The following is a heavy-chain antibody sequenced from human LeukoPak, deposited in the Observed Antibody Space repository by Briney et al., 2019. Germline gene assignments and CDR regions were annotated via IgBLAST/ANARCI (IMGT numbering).Heavy chain of an antibody. J-gene: IGHJ4*02. V-gene: IGHV4-34*01. CDR2: INHSGST. Sequence: SETLSLTCAVYGGSFSGYYWSWIRQPPGKGLEWIGEINHSGSTNYNPSLKSRVTISVDTSKNQFSLKLSPVTAADTAVYYCARLGSGWYYFDYWGQGTLVTVSS. CDR3: ARLGSGWYYFDY. D-gene: IGHD6-19*01. CDR1: GGSFSGYY.